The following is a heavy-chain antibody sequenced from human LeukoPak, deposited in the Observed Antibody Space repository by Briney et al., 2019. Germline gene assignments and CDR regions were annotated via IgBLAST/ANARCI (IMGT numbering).Heavy chain of an antibody. Sequence: GGSLRLSCAASKFAFSSYAMSWVRQAPGKGLEWASAISGGGGSTYYADSVKGRFTISRDNSKNTLYLQMNSLRAEDTAVYYCAKRTWFDPWGQGTLVTVSS. CDR1: KFAFSSYA. CDR3: AKRTWFDP. CDR2: ISGGGGST. V-gene: IGHV3-23*01. J-gene: IGHJ5*02. D-gene: IGHD1-7*01.